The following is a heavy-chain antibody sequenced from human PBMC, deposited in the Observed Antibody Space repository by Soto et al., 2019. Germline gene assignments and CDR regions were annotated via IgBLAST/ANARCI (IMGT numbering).Heavy chain of an antibody. D-gene: IGHD5-18*01. J-gene: IGHJ5*02. CDR2: IDPSDSYT. CDR1: GYSFTSYW. V-gene: IGHV5-10-1*01. CDR3: AREEGTAMVTWWFDP. Sequence: GESLKISCKGSGYSFTSYWISWVRQMPGKGLEWMGRIDPSDSYTNYSPSFQGHVTISADKSISTAYLQWSSLKASDTAMYYCAREEGTAMVTWWFDPWGQGTLVTVSS.